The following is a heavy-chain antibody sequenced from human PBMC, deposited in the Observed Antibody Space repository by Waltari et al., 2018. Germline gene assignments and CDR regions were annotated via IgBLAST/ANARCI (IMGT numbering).Heavy chain of an antibody. V-gene: IGHV3-48*01. Sequence: EVQLVESGGGLVQPGGSLRLSCAASGFTFSSYSMNWVRQAPGKGLEWVSYISSSSSTIYYADSVKGRFTISRDNAKNSLYLQMNSLRAEDTAVYYCARGVGYCSGGSCYDYWGQGTLVTVSS. D-gene: IGHD2-15*01. CDR1: GFTFSSYS. CDR3: ARGVGYCSGGSCYDY. CDR2: ISSSSSTI. J-gene: IGHJ4*02.